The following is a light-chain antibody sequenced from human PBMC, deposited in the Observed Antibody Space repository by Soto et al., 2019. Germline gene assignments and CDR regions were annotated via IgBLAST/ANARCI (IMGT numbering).Light chain of an antibody. CDR2: EVT. V-gene: IGLV2-14*01. CDR3: LSFTSSFTYI. CDR1: SSDVGGYNY. Sequence: QSALTQPASVSGSPGQSITISCTGTSSDVGGYNYVSWYQHHPGKAPKLMIYEVTNRPSGVSIRFSGSKSGTTASLTISGLQGEDEADYYCLSFTSSFTYIFGTGTKVTVL. J-gene: IGLJ1*01.